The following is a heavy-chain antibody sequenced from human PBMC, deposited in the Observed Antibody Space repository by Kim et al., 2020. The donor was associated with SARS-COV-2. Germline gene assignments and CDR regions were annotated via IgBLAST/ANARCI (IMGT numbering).Heavy chain of an antibody. J-gene: IGHJ6*02. CDR2: IVVGSGNT. Sequence: SVKVSCKASGFTFTSSAVQWVRQARGQRLEWIGWIVVGSGNTNYAQKFQERVTITRDMSTSTAYMELSSLRSEDTAVYYCAADPLHSGYVPSYYGMDVWGQGTTVTVSS. V-gene: IGHV1-58*01. D-gene: IGHD5-12*01. CDR1: GFTFTSSA. CDR3: AADPLHSGYVPSYYGMDV.